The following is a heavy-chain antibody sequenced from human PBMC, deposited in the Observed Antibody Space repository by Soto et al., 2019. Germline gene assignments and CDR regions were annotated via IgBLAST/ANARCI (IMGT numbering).Heavy chain of an antibody. V-gene: IGHV1-3*01. D-gene: IGHD3-10*01. CDR3: ARGLAMVRGVQDY. J-gene: IGHJ4*02. CDR2: INAGNGNT. Sequence: ASVKVSCKASGYTFTSYAMHWVRQAPGQRLEWMGWINAGNGNTKYSQKFQGRVTMIRNTSTSTAYMELSSLRSEDTAVYYCARGLAMVRGVQDYWGQGTLVTVSS. CDR1: GYTFTSYA.